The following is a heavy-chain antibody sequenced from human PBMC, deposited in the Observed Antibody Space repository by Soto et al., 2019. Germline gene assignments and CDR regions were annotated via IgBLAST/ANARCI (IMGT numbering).Heavy chain of an antibody. CDR1: GGSISSSSYY. CDR2: IYYSGST. CDR3: ARHLYYGSGSYHGDLFDY. V-gene: IGHV4-39*01. D-gene: IGHD3-10*01. Sequence: QLQLQESGPGLVKPSETLSLTCTVSGGSISSSSYYWGWIRQPPGKGLEWIGSIYYSGSTYYNPSLKSRVTISVDTSKNQFSLKLSSVTAADTAVYYCARHLYYGSGSYHGDLFDYWGQGTLVTVSS. J-gene: IGHJ4*02.